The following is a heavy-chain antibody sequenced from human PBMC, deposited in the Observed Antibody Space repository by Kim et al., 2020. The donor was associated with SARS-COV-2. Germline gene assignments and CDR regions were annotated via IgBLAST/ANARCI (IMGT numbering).Heavy chain of an antibody. CDR3: AREPVALPDYGDFGRNVDYYGMDV. CDR2: IIPIFGTA. J-gene: IGHJ6*02. V-gene: IGHV1-69*13. Sequence: SVKVSCKASGGTFSSYAISWVRQAPGQGLEWMGGIIPIFGTANYAQKFQGRVTITAHESTSTAYMELSSLRSEDTSVYYCAREPVALPDYGDFGRNVDYYGMDVWGQGTTVTVSS. D-gene: IGHD4-17*01. CDR1: GGTFSSYA.